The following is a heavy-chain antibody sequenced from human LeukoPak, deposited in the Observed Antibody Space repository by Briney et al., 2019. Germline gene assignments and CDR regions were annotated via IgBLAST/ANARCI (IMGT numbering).Heavy chain of an antibody. CDR2: MNPNSGNT. Sequence: GASVKVSCKASGYTFTSFDINWVRQASGQGLEWMGGMNPNSGNTDYAQKFQSRVTMTRNTSKSTAYMELSSLRSEDTAVYYCALLFRGRIAVAGNHWGQGTLVTVSS. D-gene: IGHD6-19*01. CDR1: GYTFTSFD. CDR3: ALLFRGRIAVAGNH. V-gene: IGHV1-8*01. J-gene: IGHJ5*02.